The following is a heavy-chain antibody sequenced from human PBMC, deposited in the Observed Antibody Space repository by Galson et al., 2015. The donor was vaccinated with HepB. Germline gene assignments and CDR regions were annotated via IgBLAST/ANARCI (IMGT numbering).Heavy chain of an antibody. V-gene: IGHV1-2*04. CDR3: ARGSLAAAVYYFDY. Sequence: SVKVSCKASGYTFTGYYMHWVRQAPGQGLEWMGWINPNSGGTNYAQKFQGWVTMTRDTSISTAYMELSRLRSDDTAVYYCARGSLAAAVYYFDYWGQGTLVTVSS. J-gene: IGHJ4*02. CDR1: GYTFTGYY. D-gene: IGHD6-13*01. CDR2: INPNSGGT.